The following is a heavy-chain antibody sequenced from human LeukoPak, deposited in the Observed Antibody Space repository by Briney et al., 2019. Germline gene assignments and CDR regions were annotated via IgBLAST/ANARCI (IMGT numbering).Heavy chain of an antibody. Sequence: ASVKVSCKVSGYTLTELSMRWVRQAPGKGLEWMGGFDPEDGETIYAQKFQGRVTMTRDTSTNTVYMELSSLRSEDTAVFYCVRGASSIAALNPFWYFDLWGRGTLVTVSS. CDR2: FDPEDGET. CDR3: VRGASSIAALNPFWYFDL. CDR1: GYTLTELS. J-gene: IGHJ2*01. V-gene: IGHV1-24*01. D-gene: IGHD6-6*01.